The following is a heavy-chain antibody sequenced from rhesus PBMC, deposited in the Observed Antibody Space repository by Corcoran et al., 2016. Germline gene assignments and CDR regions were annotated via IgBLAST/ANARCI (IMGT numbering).Heavy chain of an antibody. CDR3: ARDWGMWTGYSLDS. CDR1: GGSISDNYR. J-gene: IGHJ6*01. V-gene: IGHV4S10*01. D-gene: IGHD3-3*01. CDR2: IYGSGTST. Sequence: QVQLQESGPGVVKPSETLSLTCAVSGGSISDNYRWSWIRQPPGKVLEWIGFIYGSGTSTKYNPYLKSRGTISKDTSKNQFSLNLSSVTAADTAVYYCARDWGMWTGYSLDSWGQGVVVTVSS.